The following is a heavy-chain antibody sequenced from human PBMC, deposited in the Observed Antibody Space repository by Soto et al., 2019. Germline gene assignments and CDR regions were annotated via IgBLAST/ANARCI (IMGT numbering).Heavy chain of an antibody. CDR3: ARVERGTATTVVDAFDI. CDR2: MSHSGGT. Sequence: QVQLQQWGAGLLKPSETLSLTCAVYGGFVSSGSYYWSWIRQPPGKGLEWIGEMSHSGGTHFNPSHKSRVTISVDTSKNRFSLKMRSVTAADTALYYCARVERGTATTVVDAFDIWGPGTMVTVSS. D-gene: IGHD1-1*01. V-gene: IGHV4-34*01. CDR1: GGFVSSGSYY. J-gene: IGHJ3*02.